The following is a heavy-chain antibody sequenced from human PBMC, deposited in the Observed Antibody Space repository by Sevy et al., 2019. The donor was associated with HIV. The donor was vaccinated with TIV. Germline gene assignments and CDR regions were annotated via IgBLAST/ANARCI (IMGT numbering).Heavy chain of an antibody. J-gene: IGHJ4*02. CDR2: ISAYNGNT. CDR3: ARSYGSEKYYGY. CDR1: GYTFISYA. Sequence: ASVKVSCKASGYTFISYAINWVRQAPGQGLEWMGWISAYNGNTNYAQKLQGRVTMTTDTSSSTAYMELRSLRSDDTAVYYCARSYGSEKYYGYWGQGTLVTVSS. V-gene: IGHV1-18*01. D-gene: IGHD3-10*01.